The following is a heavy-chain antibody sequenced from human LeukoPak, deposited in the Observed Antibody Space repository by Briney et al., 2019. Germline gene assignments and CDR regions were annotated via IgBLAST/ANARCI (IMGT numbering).Heavy chain of an antibody. J-gene: IGHJ4*02. V-gene: IGHV4-39*07. Sequence: SETLSLTCTVSGGSISSSSYYWGWIRQPPGKGLEWIGSIYYSGSTYYNPSLKSRVTISVDTSKNQFSLKLSSVTAADTAVYYCARVGGDYWGQGTLATVSS. CDR2: IYYSGST. CDR3: ARVGGDY. D-gene: IGHD3-16*01. CDR1: GGSISSSSYY.